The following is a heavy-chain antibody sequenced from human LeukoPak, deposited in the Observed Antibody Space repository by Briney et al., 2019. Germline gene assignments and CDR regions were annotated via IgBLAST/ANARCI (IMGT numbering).Heavy chain of an antibody. CDR3: AKAVGYGDYFDY. V-gene: IGHV3-33*06. D-gene: IGHD5-18*01. CDR2: IWYDGSNK. Sequence: GGSLRLSCAASGFTFSSYGMHWVRQAPGKGLEWVAVIWYDGSNKYYADSVKGRFTISRDNSKNTLYLQMNSLRAEDTAVYYCAKAVGYGDYFDYWGQGTLATVSS. J-gene: IGHJ4*02. CDR1: GFTFSSYG.